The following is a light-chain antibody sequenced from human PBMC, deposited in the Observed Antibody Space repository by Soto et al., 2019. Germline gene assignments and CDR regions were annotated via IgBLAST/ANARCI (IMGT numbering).Light chain of an antibody. J-gene: IGLJ3*02. CDR3: SVCDSGAGV. Sequence: QAVVTQEPSLTVSPGGTVTLTCDSSTGAVTSGHYPYWFQQKPGQAPRTLIYDTSNTYSWTPARFSGSLLAGKAALTLSGAQTEDEADYYCSVCDSGAGVFGGGTKLTVL. V-gene: IGLV7-46*01. CDR2: DTS. CDR1: TGAVTSGHY.